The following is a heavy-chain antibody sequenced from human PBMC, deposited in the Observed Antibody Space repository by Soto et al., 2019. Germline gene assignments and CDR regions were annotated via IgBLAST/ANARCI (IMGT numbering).Heavy chain of an antibody. CDR1: GGSISSGGYY. V-gene: IGHV4-31*03. CDR3: ARGVYGVEIDY. J-gene: IGHJ4*02. D-gene: IGHD3-10*01. CDR2: IYYSGST. Sequence: SETLSLTCTVSGGSISSGGYYWSWIRQHPGKGLEWIGYIYYSGSTYYNPSLKSRVTISVDTSKNQFSLKLSSVTAADTAVYYCARGVYGVEIDYWGQGTLVTVSS.